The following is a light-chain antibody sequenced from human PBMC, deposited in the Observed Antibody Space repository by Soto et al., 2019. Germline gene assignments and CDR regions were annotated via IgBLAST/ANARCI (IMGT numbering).Light chain of an antibody. CDR3: QQYNNWPQT. CDR1: KSDNSNY. J-gene: IGKJ1*01. Sequence: LPPSPAPLSLSPGKTTTICKSVNKSDNSNYLAWYQQKRGQAPRLLIYGASSRDTGIPDRFSGSGSGTDFTLTISSLEPEDFAVYYCQQYNNWPQTFGQGTKVDVK. CDR2: GAS. V-gene: IGKV3-20*01.